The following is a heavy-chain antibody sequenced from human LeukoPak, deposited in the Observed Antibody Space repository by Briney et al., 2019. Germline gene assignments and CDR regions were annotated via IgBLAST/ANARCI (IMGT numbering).Heavy chain of an antibody. CDR1: GFTVNNNY. CDR2: ISGSGGST. Sequence: GGSLRLSCAASGFTVNNNYMSWVRQAPGKGLEWVSAISGSGGSTYYADSVKGRFTISRDNSKNTLYLQMNSLRAEDTAVYYCAKALLAARRLDYWGQGTLVTVSS. J-gene: IGHJ4*02. CDR3: AKALLAARRLDY. V-gene: IGHV3-23*01. D-gene: IGHD6-6*01.